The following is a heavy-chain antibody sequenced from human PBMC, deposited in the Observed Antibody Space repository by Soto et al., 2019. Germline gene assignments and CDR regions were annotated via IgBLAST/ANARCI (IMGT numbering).Heavy chain of an antibody. V-gene: IGHV3-30*03. CDR1: GFAFNIYG. CDR3: ARGGLGVVIELYYYYYGMDV. J-gene: IGHJ6*02. D-gene: IGHD3-3*01. Sequence: QVHLVESGGGVVQPGRSLRLSCAASGFAFNIYGLHWVRQAPGKGLEWVAMMSYDGSNKYYTDSVKGRFTISRDNSKNTLYLQMNSLRVEDTAVYYCARGGLGVVIELYYYYYGMDVWGQGTTVTVSS. CDR2: MSYDGSNK.